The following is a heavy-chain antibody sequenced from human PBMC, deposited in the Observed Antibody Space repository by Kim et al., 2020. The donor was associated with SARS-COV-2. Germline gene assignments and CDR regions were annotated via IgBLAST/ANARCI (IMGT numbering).Heavy chain of an antibody. CDR2: IWYDGSNK. CDR1: GFTFSSYG. J-gene: IGHJ4*02. D-gene: IGHD3-10*01. CDR3: AKERGDYYGSGSYKYFDY. V-gene: IGHV3-33*06. Sequence: GGSLRLSCAASGFTFSSYGMHWVRQAPGKGLEWVAVIWYDGSNKYYADSVKGRFTISRDNSKNTLYLQMNSLRAEDTAVYYCAKERGDYYGSGSYKYFDYWGQGTLVTVSS.